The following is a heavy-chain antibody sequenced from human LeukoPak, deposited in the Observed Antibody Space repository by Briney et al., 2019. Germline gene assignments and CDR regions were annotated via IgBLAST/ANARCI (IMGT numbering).Heavy chain of an antibody. CDR2: IYYSGST. V-gene: IGHV4-31*03. CDR1: GGSISSGGYY. CDR3: ARANCGGGSCYSDY. Sequence: SSETLSLTCTVSGGSISSGGYYWSWIRQHPGKGLEWIGYIYYSGSTYYNPSLKSRVTISVDTSKNQFSLKLTSVTAADTAVYYCARANCGGGSCYSDYWGQGTLVTVSS. J-gene: IGHJ4*02. D-gene: IGHD2-15*01.